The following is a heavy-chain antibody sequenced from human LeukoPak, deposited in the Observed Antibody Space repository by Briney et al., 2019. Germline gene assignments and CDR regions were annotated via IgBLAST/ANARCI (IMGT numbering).Heavy chain of an antibody. CDR3: ARSADIVVVPAAPGY. J-gene: IGHJ4*02. CDR2: IYHSGST. Sequence: PSETLSLTCTVSGGSISSGGYYWSWIRQPPGKGLEWIGYIYHSGSTYYNPSLKSRVTISVDRSKNQFSLKLSSVTAADTAVYYCARSADIVVVPAAPGYWGQGTLVTVSS. CDR1: GGSISSGGYY. D-gene: IGHD2-2*01. V-gene: IGHV4-30-2*01.